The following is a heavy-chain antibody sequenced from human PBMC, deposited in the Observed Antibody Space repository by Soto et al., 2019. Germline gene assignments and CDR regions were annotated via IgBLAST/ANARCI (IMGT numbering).Heavy chain of an antibody. J-gene: IGHJ4*02. CDR2: IIPIFGTA. V-gene: IGHV1-69*13. CDR1: GGTFSSYA. CDR3: AIHSGSYYPFDY. Sequence: ASVKVSCKASGGTFSSYAISWVRQAPGQGLEWMGGIIPIFGTANYAQKFQGRVTITADESTSTAYMELSSLRSEDTAVYYCAIHSGSYYPFDYWGQGTLVTVSS. D-gene: IGHD1-26*01.